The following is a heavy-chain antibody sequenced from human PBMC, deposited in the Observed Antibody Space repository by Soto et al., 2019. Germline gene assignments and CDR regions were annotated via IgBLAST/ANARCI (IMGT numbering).Heavy chain of an antibody. D-gene: IGHD6-19*01. CDR3: ARGERPRIAVAGIRGDY. V-gene: IGHV3-30-3*01. CDR1: GFTFSSYA. CDR2: ISYDGSNK. Sequence: QVQLVESGGGVVQPGRSLRLSCAASGFTFSSYAMHWVRQAPGKGLEWVAVISYDGSNKYYADSVKGRFTISRDNSKNTLYLQMNSLRAEDTAVYYCARGERPRIAVAGIRGDYWGQGTLVTVSS. J-gene: IGHJ4*02.